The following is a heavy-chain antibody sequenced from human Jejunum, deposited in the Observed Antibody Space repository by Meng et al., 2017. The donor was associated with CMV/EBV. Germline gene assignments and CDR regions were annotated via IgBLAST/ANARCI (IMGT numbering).Heavy chain of an antibody. CDR3: ARGCYTTSCYRDSFDY. CDR2: INYSGTT. CDR1: SISSSSYY. D-gene: IGHD2-2*02. J-gene: IGHJ4*02. V-gene: IGHV4-39*07. Sequence: SISSSSYYWGWMRQPPGKGLEWIGSINYSGTTYYTPSLRSRVTISLDTSKKQFSLRLNSVTAADTAVYYCARGCYTTSCYRDSFDYWGQGKLVTVSS.